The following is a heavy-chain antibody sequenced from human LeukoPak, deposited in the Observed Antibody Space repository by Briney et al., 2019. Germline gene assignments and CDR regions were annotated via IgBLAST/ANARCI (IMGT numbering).Heavy chain of an antibody. CDR2: IYYSGST. J-gene: IGHJ5*02. CDR1: GGSISSSSYY. CDR3: ARRVVVVPAAMSPNWFDP. D-gene: IGHD2-2*01. V-gene: IGHV4-39*01. Sequence: PSETLSLTCTVSGGSISSSSYYWGWIRQPPGKGLEWIGSIYYSGSTYYNPPLKSRVTISVDTSKNQFSLKLSSVTAADAAVYYCARRVVVVPAAMSPNWFDPWGQGTLVTVSS.